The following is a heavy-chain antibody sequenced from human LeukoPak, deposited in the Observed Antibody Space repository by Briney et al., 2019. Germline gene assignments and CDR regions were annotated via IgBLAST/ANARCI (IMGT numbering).Heavy chain of an antibody. CDR3: AKDFGTMVRGVTGDY. CDR2: ISYDGSNK. V-gene: IGHV3-30*18. J-gene: IGHJ4*02. Sequence: PGRSLRLSCAASGFTFSSYGMHWVRQAPGKGLEWVAVISYDGSNKYYADSVKGRFTISRDNSKNTLYQQMNSLRAEDTAVYYCAKDFGTMVRGVTGDYWGQGTLVTVSS. CDR1: GFTFSSYG. D-gene: IGHD3-10*01.